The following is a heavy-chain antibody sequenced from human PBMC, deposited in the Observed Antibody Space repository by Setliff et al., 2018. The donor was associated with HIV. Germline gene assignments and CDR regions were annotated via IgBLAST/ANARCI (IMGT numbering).Heavy chain of an antibody. CDR2: IRAKAYGEAT. V-gene: IGHV3-49*04. J-gene: IGHJ4*03. CDR3: ARVH. CDR1: GFTFGDYA. Sequence: PGGSLRLSCVTSGFTFGDYAMSWVRQAPGKGLEWVGFIRAKAYGEATGYAASVKGRFTISRDNAKNSLYLQMKSLRVEDTAVYYCARVHRGQGTLVTVSS.